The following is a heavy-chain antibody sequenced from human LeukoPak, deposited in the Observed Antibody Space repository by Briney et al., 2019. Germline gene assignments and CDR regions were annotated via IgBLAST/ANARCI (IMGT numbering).Heavy chain of an antibody. J-gene: IGHJ4*02. V-gene: IGHV3-30*18. D-gene: IGHD6-13*01. CDR2: ISYDGSNK. Sequence: GGSLRLSCAASGLTFSSYGMHWVRQAPGKGLEWVAVISYDGSNKYYADSVKGRFTISRDNSKNTLYLQMNSLRAEDTAVYYCAKDQGSSWFDYWGQGTLVTVSS. CDR3: AKDQGSSWFDY. CDR1: GLTFSSYG.